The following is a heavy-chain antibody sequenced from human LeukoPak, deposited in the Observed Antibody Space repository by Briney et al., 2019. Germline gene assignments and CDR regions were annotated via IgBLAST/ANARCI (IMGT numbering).Heavy chain of an antibody. CDR1: GFTFSSYD. CDR3: ARGRRAKTYDIWSCWFDP. J-gene: IGHJ5*02. Sequence: GGSLRLSCAASGFTFSSYDMHWVRQATRKGLEWVSAIGTAGDTYYPGSVKGRFTISRENAKNSLYLQMNSLRAGDTAVYYCARGRRAKTYDIWSCWFDPWGQGTLVTVSS. CDR2: IGTAGDT. V-gene: IGHV3-13*01. D-gene: IGHD3-9*01.